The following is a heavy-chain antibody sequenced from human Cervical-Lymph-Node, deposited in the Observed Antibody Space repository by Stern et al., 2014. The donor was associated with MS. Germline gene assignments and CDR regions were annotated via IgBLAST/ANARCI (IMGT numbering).Heavy chain of an antibody. CDR3: ARGSSGAETTFDY. CDR1: GFTVSSNY. Sequence: EVQLEESGGGLVQPGGSLRLSCAASGFTVSSNYMSWVRQAPGKGLEWVSVIYSGGSTYYADSVKGRFTISRDNSKNTLYLQMNSLRAEDTAVYYCARGSSGAETTFDYWGQGTLVTVSS. V-gene: IGHV3-66*02. D-gene: IGHD1-14*01. J-gene: IGHJ4*02. CDR2: IYSGGST.